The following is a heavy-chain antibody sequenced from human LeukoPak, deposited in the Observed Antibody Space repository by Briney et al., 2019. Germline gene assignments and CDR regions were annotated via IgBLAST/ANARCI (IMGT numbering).Heavy chain of an antibody. CDR2: IYPGDSDT. CDR3: ARRDTMVRGVAEYFQH. V-gene: IGHV5-51*01. J-gene: IGHJ1*01. CDR1: GYSFTSYW. D-gene: IGHD3-10*01. Sequence: GESLKISCKGSGYSFTSYWIGWVRQMPGKGLEWMGIIYPGDSDTRYSPSFQGQVTISADKSISTAYLQWSSLKASDTAMYYCARRDTMVRGVAEYFQHWGQGTLVTVSS.